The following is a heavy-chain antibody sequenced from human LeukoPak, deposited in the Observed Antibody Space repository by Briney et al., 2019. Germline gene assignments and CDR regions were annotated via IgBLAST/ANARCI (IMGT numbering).Heavy chain of an antibody. CDR1: GYSFTSYW. CDR3: ARQIGDCSSTSCYRGACDY. Sequence: GESLKISCKGSGYSFTSYWIGWVRQMPGKGLEWMGIIYPGDSGTRYSPSFQGQVTISADKSISTAYLQWSSLKASDTAMYYCARQIGDCSSTSCYRGACDYWGQGTLVTVSS. J-gene: IGHJ4*02. V-gene: IGHV5-51*01. D-gene: IGHD2-2*02. CDR2: IYPGDSGT.